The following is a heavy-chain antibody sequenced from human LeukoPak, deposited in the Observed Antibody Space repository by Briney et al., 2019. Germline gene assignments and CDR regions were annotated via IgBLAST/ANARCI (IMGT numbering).Heavy chain of an antibody. V-gene: IGHV3-20*04. CDR3: ARDEGAYSSSWETHYYYYYMDV. Sequence: PGGSLRLSCAASGFTFDDYGMGWVRQAPGKALEWVSGINWNGGRTGYADSVKGRFTISRDNAKNSLYLQMNSLRAEGTALYYCARDEGAYSSSWETHYYYYYMDVWGKGTTVTVSS. CDR1: GFTFDDYG. CDR2: INWNGGRT. D-gene: IGHD6-13*01. J-gene: IGHJ6*03.